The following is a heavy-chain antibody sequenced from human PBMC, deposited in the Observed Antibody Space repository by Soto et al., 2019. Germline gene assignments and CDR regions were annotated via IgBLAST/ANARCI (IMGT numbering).Heavy chain of an antibody. CDR1: CYAFPSYG. D-gene: IGHD3-3*01. V-gene: IGHV1-18*01. CDR3: ARDGSISDTNWFDP. J-gene: IGHJ5*02. Sequence: ASVKVSFKASCYAFPSYGISWVRRAPGQGREWMGWISAYNGNTNYAQKLQGRVTMTTDTSTSTAYMELRSLRSDDTAVYYCARDGSISDTNWFDPWGQGTLVTVSS. CDR2: ISAYNGNT.